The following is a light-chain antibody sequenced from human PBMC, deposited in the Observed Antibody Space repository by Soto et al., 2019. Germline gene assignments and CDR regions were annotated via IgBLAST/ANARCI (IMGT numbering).Light chain of an antibody. CDR2: GAS. V-gene: IGKV3-20*01. CDR1: QSVSSSY. Sequence: EIVLKQSPGTLSLSTGERATISCRASQSVSSSYLAWYQQKPGQANRLLIYGASSRATGIPDRFSGSGSGTDFTLTISRLEPEEFAVYYCKQYGSSPLTVGRGNKVAIK. CDR3: KQYGSSPLT. J-gene: IGKJ4*01.